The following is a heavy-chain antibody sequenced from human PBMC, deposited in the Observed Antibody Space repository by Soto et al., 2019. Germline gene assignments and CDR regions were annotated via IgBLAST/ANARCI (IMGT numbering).Heavy chain of an antibody. V-gene: IGHV1-69*05. Sequence: QVQLVQSGAEVKKPGASVKVSCKASGYTFTSYGISWVRQAPGQGLEWMGGIIPMAGTAHYAQKFQGRVTITTDAFTSTAYMELTSLRSEDTAVFYCAIDMSITARPGYYYGLDVWGQGTTVTVSS. J-gene: IGHJ6*02. D-gene: IGHD6-6*01. CDR3: AIDMSITARPGYYYGLDV. CDR2: IIPMAGTA. CDR1: GYTFTSYG.